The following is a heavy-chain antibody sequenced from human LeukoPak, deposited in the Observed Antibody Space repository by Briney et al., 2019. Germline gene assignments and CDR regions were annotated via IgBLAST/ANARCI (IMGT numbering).Heavy chain of an antibody. CDR3: ARTRVAFDYYYYGMDV. V-gene: IGHV4-34*01. Sequence: SETLSLTCAVYGGSLNGHYWSWIRQPPGKGLEWIGEGSESGGTKFNPSLKSRVTISVDTSKNQFSLKLSSVTAADTAVYYCARTRVAFDYYYYGMDVWGQGTTVTVSS. J-gene: IGHJ6*02. CDR1: GGSLNGHY. D-gene: IGHD3-3*01. CDR2: GSESGGT.